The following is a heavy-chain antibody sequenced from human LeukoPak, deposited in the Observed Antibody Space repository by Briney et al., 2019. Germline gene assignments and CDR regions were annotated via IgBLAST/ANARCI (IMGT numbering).Heavy chain of an antibody. CDR3: AREMFWSGYFSNLHFDY. Sequence: GGSLRLSCAASGFSFHSYGMHWVRQAPGKGLEWVGFIRLDGSNQYHADSLKGRVTLSRDNSNNTLYLQMNSLRAEDTAVYYCAREMFWSGYFSNLHFDYWGQGALVTVSS. CDR1: GFSFHSYG. J-gene: IGHJ4*02. D-gene: IGHD3-3*01. V-gene: IGHV3-30*02. CDR2: IRLDGSNQ.